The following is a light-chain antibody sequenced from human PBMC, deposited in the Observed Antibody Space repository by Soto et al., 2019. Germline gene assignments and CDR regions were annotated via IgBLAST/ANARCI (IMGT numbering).Light chain of an antibody. Sequence: DIVLTQAPGTLSLSPGERATLSCRASQSVSSNLAWYQQKPGQAPRLLIYGASTRATGIPARFSGSGSGTEFTLTISSLQSEDFAVYYCQQYNNWPPTWTFGQGTKV. CDR1: QSVSSN. CDR3: QQYNNWPPTWT. V-gene: IGKV3-15*01. J-gene: IGKJ1*01. CDR2: GAS.